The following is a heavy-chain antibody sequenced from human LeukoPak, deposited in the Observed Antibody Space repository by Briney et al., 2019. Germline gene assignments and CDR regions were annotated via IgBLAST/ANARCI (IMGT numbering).Heavy chain of an antibody. D-gene: IGHD2-15*01. J-gene: IGHJ6*02. Sequence: PSETLSLTCTVSGGSISSYYWSWIQQPPGKGLEWIGYIYYSGSTNYNPSLKSRVTISVDTSKNQFSLKLSSVTAADTAVYYCASSPQDRIRDYYYYGMDVWGQGTTVTVSS. CDR1: GGSISSYY. V-gene: IGHV4-59*08. CDR3: ASSPQDRIRDYYYYGMDV. CDR2: IYYSGST.